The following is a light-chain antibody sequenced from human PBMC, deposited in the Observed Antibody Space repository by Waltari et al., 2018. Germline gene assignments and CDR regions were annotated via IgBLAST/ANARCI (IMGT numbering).Light chain of an antibody. CDR3: LQTSTAPWA. CDR2: VAS. J-gene: IGKJ1*01. V-gene: IGKV1-39*01. CDR1: QNVATF. Sequence: TCRASQNVATFLSWYQQKPGKAPILLIYVASTLQSGVPSRFSGSGSGTDFSLTITGLQPEDFATYYCLQTSTAPWAFGQGTKVEI.